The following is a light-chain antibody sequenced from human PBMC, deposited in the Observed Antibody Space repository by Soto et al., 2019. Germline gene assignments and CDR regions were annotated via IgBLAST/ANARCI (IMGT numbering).Light chain of an antibody. CDR1: QGISSA. CDR2: DAS. Sequence: IQMTQSPSTLSGSVGDRVTITCRASQGISSALAWYQQKPGKAPKLLIYDASSLESGVPSRFSGSGSGTDFTLTISSLQPEDFATYYCQQFNNYPQITFGQGTRLEIK. J-gene: IGKJ5*01. CDR3: QQFNNYPQIT. V-gene: IGKV1D-13*01.